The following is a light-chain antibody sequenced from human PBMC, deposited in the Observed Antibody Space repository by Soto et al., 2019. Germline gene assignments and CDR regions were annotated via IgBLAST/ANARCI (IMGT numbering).Light chain of an antibody. J-gene: IGKJ2*01. Sequence: DIQMTQSPSSLSASVGDRVTITCRASQSISTYLNWYQQKPGKAPKLLIYPASSLQSGVPSRFSGSGSGTDFTLTISSLQPEDFATYYCQQSYTTPYTFGQGTKLEIK. CDR3: QQSYTTPYT. CDR2: PAS. V-gene: IGKV1-39*01. CDR1: QSISTY.